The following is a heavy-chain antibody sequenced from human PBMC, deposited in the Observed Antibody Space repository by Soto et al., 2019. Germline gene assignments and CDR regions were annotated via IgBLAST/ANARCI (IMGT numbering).Heavy chain of an antibody. Sequence: PSETLSLTCTVSGGSISSSSYYWGWIRQPPGKGLEWIGSIYYSGSTYYNPSLKSRVTISVDTSKNQFSLKLSSVTAADTAVYYCQAAALDFYYYGMDVWGKGTTVTVSS. V-gene: IGHV4-39*01. D-gene: IGHD6-6*01. J-gene: IGHJ6*04. CDR2: IYYSGST. CDR1: GGSISSSSYY. CDR3: QAAALDFYYYGMDV.